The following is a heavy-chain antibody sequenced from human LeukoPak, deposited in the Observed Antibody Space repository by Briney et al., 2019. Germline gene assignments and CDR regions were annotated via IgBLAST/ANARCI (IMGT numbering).Heavy chain of an antibody. CDR1: GYTFSNND. J-gene: IGHJ3*02. Sequence: ASVKVSCKASGYTFSNNDINWVRQATGQGLEWMGWMNPISGNTGFAQKFQGRVTITRITSISTAYMEMSSLRSDDTAVYYCVRESAYDILTGHNDAFDIWGQGTMVTVSS. V-gene: IGHV1-8*03. CDR3: VRESAYDILTGHNDAFDI. D-gene: IGHD3-9*01. CDR2: MNPISGNT.